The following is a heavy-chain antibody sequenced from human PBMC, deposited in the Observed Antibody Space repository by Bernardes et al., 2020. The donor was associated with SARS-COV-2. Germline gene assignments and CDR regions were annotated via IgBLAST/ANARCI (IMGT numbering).Heavy chain of an antibody. J-gene: IGHJ4*02. D-gene: IGHD2-15*01. CDR2: IKSDGSST. V-gene: IGHV3-74*01. Sequence: VWSLSLSCAASGFTFSSYWMHWVRQAPGKGLVWVSRIKSDGSSTNYADSVKGRFTISRDNAKNTLHLQMNSLRAEDTAVYYCASQGFCTGGTCQHYWGQGSLVTVSS. CDR1: GFTFSSYW. CDR3: ASQGFCTGGTCQHY.